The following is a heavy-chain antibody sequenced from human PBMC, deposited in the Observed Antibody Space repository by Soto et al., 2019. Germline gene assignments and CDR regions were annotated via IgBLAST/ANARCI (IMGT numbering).Heavy chain of an antibody. CDR2: ISYDGSNK. D-gene: IGHD3-10*01. CDR1: GFTFNSYT. CDR3: AKSAQGFLMGV. Sequence: GGSLRLSCAASGFTFNSYTMHWVRQAPGKGLEWVAIISYDGSNKYYADSVKGRFTISRDNSKNTLCLQMNSLRAEDTAVYYCAKSAQGFLMGVWGQGTTVTVSS. V-gene: IGHV3-30*18. J-gene: IGHJ6*02.